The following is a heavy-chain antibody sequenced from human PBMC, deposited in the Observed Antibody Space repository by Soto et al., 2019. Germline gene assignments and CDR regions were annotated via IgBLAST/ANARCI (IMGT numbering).Heavy chain of an antibody. CDR2: INTNTGNP. D-gene: IGHD6-19*01. J-gene: IGHJ4*02. V-gene: IGHV7-4-1*01. CDR1: GYTFTSYA. Sequence: ASVKVSCKASGYTFTSYAMNWVRQAPGQGLEWMGWINTNTGNPTYAQGFTGRFVFSLDTSVSTAYLQICSLKAEDTAVYYCAREAVAGPDSDTRVFDYWGQGTLVTVSS. CDR3: AREAVAGPDSDTRVFDY.